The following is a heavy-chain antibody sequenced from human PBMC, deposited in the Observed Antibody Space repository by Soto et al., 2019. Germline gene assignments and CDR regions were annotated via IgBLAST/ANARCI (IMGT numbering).Heavy chain of an antibody. CDR3: TRSYYYDSSGYPRVAFAI. V-gene: IGHV3-73*01. CDR1: GITFSVSA. D-gene: IGHD3-22*01. Sequence: GGVVRLSCAASGITFSVSAMRWVRQASGKGLESVGRIRSKANSYATAYAASVKGRSTISRDDSKNTAYLQMNSLKTEDTAVYYCTRSYYYDSSGYPRVAFAIWGQGTMVTVSS. J-gene: IGHJ3*02. CDR2: IRSKANSYAT.